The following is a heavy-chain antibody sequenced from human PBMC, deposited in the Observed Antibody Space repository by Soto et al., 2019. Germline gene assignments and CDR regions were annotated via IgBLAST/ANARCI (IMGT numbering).Heavy chain of an antibody. CDR1: GCTFSSSA. V-gene: IGHV1-69*13. Sequence: SVKVSCKASGCTFSSSAISWVRQAPGQGLEWMGGIIPIFGTANYAQKFQGRVTITADESTSTAYMELSSLRSEDTAVYYCVRDGLGDYDFWSGPYGMDVWGQGPTVTVS. CDR2: IIPIFGTA. J-gene: IGHJ6*02. CDR3: VRDGLGDYDFWSGPYGMDV. D-gene: IGHD3-3*01.